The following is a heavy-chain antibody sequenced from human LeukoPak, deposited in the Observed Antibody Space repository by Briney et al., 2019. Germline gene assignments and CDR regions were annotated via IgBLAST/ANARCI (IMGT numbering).Heavy chain of an antibody. Sequence: SETLSLTCAVYGGSFSGYYWSWIRQPPGKGLEWIGEINHSGSTNYNPSLKSRVTISVDTSKNQFSLKLSSVTAADTAVYYCARAPTGIAAAGTGIYYYCGMDVWGQGTTVTVSS. CDR2: INHSGST. J-gene: IGHJ6*02. CDR3: ARAPTGIAAAGTGIYYYCGMDV. V-gene: IGHV4-34*01. D-gene: IGHD6-13*01. CDR1: GGSFSGYY.